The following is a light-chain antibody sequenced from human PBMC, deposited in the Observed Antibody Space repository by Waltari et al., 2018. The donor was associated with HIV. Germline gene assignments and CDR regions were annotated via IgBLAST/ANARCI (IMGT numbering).Light chain of an antibody. CDR3: QSGDKGRTHSVV. CDR1: VLPDQY. CDR2: KDH. J-gene: IGLJ2*01. V-gene: IGLV3-25*03. Sequence: SSELIQPPSQSVSPGQTARIPCSGDVLPDQYVYWYQQRPGQAPLLVIYKDHERPSGIPERFSGSSSGTKATLTITGDQPEDEADYYCQSGDKGRTHSVVFGGGTKLTVL.